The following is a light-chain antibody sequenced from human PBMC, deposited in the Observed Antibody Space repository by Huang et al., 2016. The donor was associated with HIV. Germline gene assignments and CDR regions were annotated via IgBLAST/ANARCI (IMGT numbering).Light chain of an antibody. J-gene: IGKJ1*01. CDR1: QSITVN. Sequence: TQSPDTLSASPGERAILSCRASQSITVNLAWYQQRPGQPPRLLIYDASTRATGIPARFSGWGSGTEFTLFISSVQSEDFALYYCQQYSNWPPWTFGQGTKVDI. CDR3: QQYSNWPPWT. CDR2: DAS. V-gene: IGKV3-15*01.